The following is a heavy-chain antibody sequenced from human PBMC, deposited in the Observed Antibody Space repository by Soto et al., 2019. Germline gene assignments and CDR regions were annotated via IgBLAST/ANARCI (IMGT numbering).Heavy chain of an antibody. V-gene: IGHV4-38-2*01. CDR2: IYHSGST. Sequence: SETLSLTCAVSGYSISSGYYWGWIRQPPGKGLEWIGSIYHSGSTYYNPSLKSRVTISVDTSKNQFSLKLSSVTAADTAVYYCGRQGTVAGTEDKNWFDPWGQGPLVTVSS. CDR3: GRQGTVAGTEDKNWFDP. J-gene: IGHJ5*02. CDR1: GYSISSGYY. D-gene: IGHD6-19*01.